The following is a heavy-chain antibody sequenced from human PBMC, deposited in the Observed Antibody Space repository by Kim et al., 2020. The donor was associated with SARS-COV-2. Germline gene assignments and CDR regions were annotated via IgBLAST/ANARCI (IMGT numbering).Heavy chain of an antibody. CDR2: TSHSGST. CDR3: ATAAGDAFDI. J-gene: IGHJ3*02. CDR1: GGSISSEDYY. V-gene: IGHV4-30-4*01. D-gene: IGHD6-13*01. Sequence: SETLSLTCTVSGGSISSEDYYWSWIRQPPGKGLEWIGYTSHSGSTYYNPSLKSRITISTDTSKNHFSLTLTSVTTADTAVYHCATAAGDAFDIWGQGTMV.